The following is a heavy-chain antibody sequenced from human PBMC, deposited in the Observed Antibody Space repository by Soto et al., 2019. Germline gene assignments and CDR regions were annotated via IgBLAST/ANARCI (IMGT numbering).Heavy chain of an antibody. CDR3: TRDRCSGTSCYFRY. V-gene: IGHV3-30-3*01. CDR1: GFNLSSSA. D-gene: IGHD2-2*01. J-gene: IGHJ4*02. CDR2: ISYDGSKK. Sequence: PGGSLRLCCAASGFNLSSSAMNWVRQAPGKGLEWLSVISYDGSKKYYADSVKGRFTISRDDSKNTLYLQMHSLRADDTAVYYCTRDRCSGTSCYFRYWGQGTLVTVSS.